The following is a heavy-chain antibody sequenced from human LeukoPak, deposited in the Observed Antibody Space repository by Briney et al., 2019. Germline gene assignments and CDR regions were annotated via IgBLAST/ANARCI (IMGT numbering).Heavy chain of an antibody. Sequence: PSETLSLTCTVSGGSISSTSYYWGWIRQPPGKGLEWIGSIYYSGSTYYNPSLKSRVTISVDTSKNQFSLKLSSVTAADTALYYCARLTVTTSSYWGQGTLVTVSS. J-gene: IGHJ4*02. V-gene: IGHV4-39*01. CDR3: ARLTVTTSSY. CDR2: IYYSGST. CDR1: GGSISSTSYY. D-gene: IGHD4-17*01.